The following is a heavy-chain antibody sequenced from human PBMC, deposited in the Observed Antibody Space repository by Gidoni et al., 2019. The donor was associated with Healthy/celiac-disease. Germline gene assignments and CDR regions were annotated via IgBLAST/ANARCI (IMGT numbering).Heavy chain of an antibody. V-gene: IGHV1-69*01. D-gene: IGHD2-15*01. CDR2: IIPIFGTA. J-gene: IGHJ2*01. Sequence: QVQLVQSGAEVKKPGSSVKVSCKASGGTFSSYAISWVRQAPGQGLEWMGGIIPIFGTANYAQKFQGRVTITADESTSTAYMELSSLRSEDTAVYYCARMDRLAVVARHWYFDLWGRGTLVTVSS. CDR3: ARMDRLAVVARHWYFDL. CDR1: GGTFSSYA.